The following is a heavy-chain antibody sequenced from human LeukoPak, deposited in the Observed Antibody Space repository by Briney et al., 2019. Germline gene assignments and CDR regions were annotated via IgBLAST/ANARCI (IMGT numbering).Heavy chain of an antibody. CDR2: INTNTGNP. J-gene: IGHJ4*02. Sequence: ASVKVSCKASGYTFTSYDINWVRQATGQGLEWMGWINTNTGNPTYAQGFTGRFVFSLDTSVSTAYLQISSLKAEDTAVYYCARVEASSGYDYWGQGTLVTVSS. CDR1: GYTFTSYD. V-gene: IGHV7-4-1*02. D-gene: IGHD3-22*01. CDR3: ARVEASSGYDY.